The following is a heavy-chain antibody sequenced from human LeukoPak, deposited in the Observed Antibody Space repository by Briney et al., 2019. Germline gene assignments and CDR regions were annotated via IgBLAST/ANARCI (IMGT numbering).Heavy chain of an antibody. CDR3: ARRGLVDVFHAFDI. V-gene: IGHV1-69*13. CDR1: GGTFSTSG. J-gene: IGHJ3*02. Sequence: SVKVSCKASGGTFSTSGITWVRQAPGQGLEWMGGITPIFGTPNYAQKFQGRVTIIADESMSTAYMDLRSLRSEDTAVYYCARRGLVDVFHAFDIWGQGHWSPSLQ. CDR2: ITPIFGTP. D-gene: IGHD6-19*01.